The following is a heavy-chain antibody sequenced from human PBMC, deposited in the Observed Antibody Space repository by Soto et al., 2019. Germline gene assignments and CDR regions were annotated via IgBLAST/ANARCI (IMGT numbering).Heavy chain of an antibody. V-gene: IGHV4-34*01. J-gene: IGHJ4*02. CDR3: ARGKVAIAVAPIDY. CDR1: GGSFSGYY. CDR2: INHSGST. D-gene: IGHD6-19*01. Sequence: SETLSLTCAVYGGSFSGYYWSWIRQPPGKGLEWIGEINHSGSTNYNPSLKSRVTISVDTSKNQFSLKLSSVTAADTAVYYCARGKVAIAVAPIDYWGQGTLVTVSS.